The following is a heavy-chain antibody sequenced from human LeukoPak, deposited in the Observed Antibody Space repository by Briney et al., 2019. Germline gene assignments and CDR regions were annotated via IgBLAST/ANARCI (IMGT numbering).Heavy chain of an antibody. D-gene: IGHD1-7*01. CDR2: ISSSASTI. CDR1: GFTFSDYY. V-gene: IGHV3-11*04. CDR3: ASQGYNWNYLSP. Sequence: PGGSLRLSCAASGFTFSDYYMSWIRQAPGKGLEWVSYISSSASTIYYADSVKGRFTISRDNARNSPYLQMNSLRAEDTAVYYCASQGYNWNYLSPWGQGTLVTVSS. J-gene: IGHJ5*02.